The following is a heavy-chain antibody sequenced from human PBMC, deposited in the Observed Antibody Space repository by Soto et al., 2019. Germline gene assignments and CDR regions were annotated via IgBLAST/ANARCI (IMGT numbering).Heavy chain of an antibody. V-gene: IGHV3-9*01. J-gene: IGHJ6*02. CDR2: LSWNGVTI. CDR3: AASRAYDSSDYSGFHYGMDV. Sequence: EVQLVESGGDLVQTGRSLRLSCAASGFTFDDYAVHWVRQVPGKGLQWVSRLSWNGVTIGYAASVKGRFTISRDNAKKSLYLQMNGLRPDDTAFYYCAASRAYDSSDYSGFHYGMDVWGLGTTVTVS. D-gene: IGHD3-22*01. CDR1: GFTFDDYA.